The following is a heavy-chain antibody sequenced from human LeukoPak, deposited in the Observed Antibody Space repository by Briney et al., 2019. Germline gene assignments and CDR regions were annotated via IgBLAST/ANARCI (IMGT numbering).Heavy chain of an antibody. V-gene: IGHV4-59*01. CDR2: IYYSGST. J-gene: IGHJ4*02. CDR3: ARVPRDYYDSSGYTYFDY. Sequence: WETLCLTCAVSGCSISSYYWSWIRQPPGKGLEWIGYIYYSGSTNYNPSLKSRVTISVDTSKNQFSLKLSSVTAADTAVYYCARVPRDYYDSSGYTYFDYWGQGTLVTVSS. D-gene: IGHD3-22*01. CDR1: GCSISSYY.